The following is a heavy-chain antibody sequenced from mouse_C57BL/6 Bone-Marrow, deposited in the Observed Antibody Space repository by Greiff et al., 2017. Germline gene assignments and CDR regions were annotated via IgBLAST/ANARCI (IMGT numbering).Heavy chain of an antibody. J-gene: IGHJ4*01. D-gene: IGHD2-4*01. CDR2: INPNNGGT. CDR3: ARDYYDPPYAMDY. Sequence: EVQLQQSGPELVKPGASVKISCKASGYTFTDYYMNWVKQSHGKSLEWIGDINPNNGGTSYNQKFKGKATLTVDKSSSTAYMELRSLTSEDSAIYYCARDYYDPPYAMDYWGQETSVTVCS. CDR1: GYTFTDYY. V-gene: IGHV1-26*01.